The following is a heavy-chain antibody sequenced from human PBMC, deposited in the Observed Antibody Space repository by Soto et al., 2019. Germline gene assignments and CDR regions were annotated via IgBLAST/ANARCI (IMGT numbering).Heavy chain of an antibody. CDR1: GGSISSGGYY. D-gene: IGHD3-3*01. Sequence: SETLSLTCTVSGGSISSGGYYWSWIRQHPGKGLEWIGYIYYSGSTYYNPSLKSRVTISVDTSKNQFSLKLSSVTAADTAVYYCAREAITIFGPYGMDVWGQGTTVTVSS. J-gene: IGHJ6*02. V-gene: IGHV4-31*03. CDR2: IYYSGST. CDR3: AREAITIFGPYGMDV.